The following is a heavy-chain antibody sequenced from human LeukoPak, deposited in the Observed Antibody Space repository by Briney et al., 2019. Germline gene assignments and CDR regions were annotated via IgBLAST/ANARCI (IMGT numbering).Heavy chain of an antibody. CDR1: GFTFTSYS. D-gene: IGHD6-19*01. CDR3: AREPGDSSGWSE. J-gene: IGHJ4*02. Sequence: SGGSLRLSCAASGFTFTSYSMNWVRQAPGKGLEWVSSISSSSNYIYYADSVKGRFTISRDNAKNSLYLQMNRLRAEDTAVYYCAREPGDSSGWSEWGQGTLVTVSS. V-gene: IGHV3-21*01. CDR2: ISSSSNYI.